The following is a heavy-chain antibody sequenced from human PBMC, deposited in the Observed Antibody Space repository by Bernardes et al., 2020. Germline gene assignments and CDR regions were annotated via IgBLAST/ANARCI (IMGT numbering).Heavy chain of an antibody. J-gene: IGHJ5*02. V-gene: IGHV3-11*01. CDR1: GFTFSDYY. Sequence: GGSLRLSCAASGFTFSDYYMNWIRQAPGKGLEWVSYISSSSSNIYYADSVKGRFTISRDNAKNSLYLQMNSLTAEDTAVYYCARESDGRLQSWGQGTLVTVSS. D-gene: IGHD3-16*01. CDR3: ARESDGRLQS. CDR2: ISSSSSNI.